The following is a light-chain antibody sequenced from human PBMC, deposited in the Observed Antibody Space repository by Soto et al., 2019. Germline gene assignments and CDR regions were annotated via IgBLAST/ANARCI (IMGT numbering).Light chain of an antibody. J-gene: IGKJ1*01. CDR3: QHSYSTPRT. CDR1: QSMSRY. Sequence: DIQMTPSPSSLSASVGDRVTVTCRASQSMSRYVKWYQQKLGKAHKLLIYAASSLQSGVPSRFSGSGARTDFTLTINSRQPEDFATYYCQHSYSTPRTFGQGTTVQIK. V-gene: IGKV1-39*01. CDR2: AAS.